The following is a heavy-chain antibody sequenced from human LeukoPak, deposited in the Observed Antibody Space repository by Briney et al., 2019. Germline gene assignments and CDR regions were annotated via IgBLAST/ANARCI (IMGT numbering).Heavy chain of an antibody. Sequence: PGGSLRLSCAASGFTFSDTWMHWVRQAPGEGLVWVSRIRSDGSDTRYAESVKGRFTVSRDNAKNTLYLQMNSLRAEDTAVYYCARDLLDYYYMDVWGKGTTVTVSS. V-gene: IGHV3-74*01. CDR1: GFTFSDTW. J-gene: IGHJ6*03. CDR3: ARDLLDYYYMDV. CDR2: IRSDGSDT.